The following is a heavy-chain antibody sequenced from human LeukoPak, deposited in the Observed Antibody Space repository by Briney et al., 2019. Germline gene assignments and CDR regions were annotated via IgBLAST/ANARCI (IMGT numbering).Heavy chain of an antibody. J-gene: IGHJ3*02. D-gene: IGHD5-24*01. CDR2: IYYSGST. CDR1: GGSISSSSYY. Sequence: PSETLSLTCTVSGGSISSSSYYWGWIRQPPGKGLEWIGSIYYSGSTYHNPSLKSRVTISVDTSKNQFSLKLSSVTAADTAVYYCAGRDGYNYGAACDIWGQGTMVTVYS. V-gene: IGHV4-39*07. CDR3: AGRDGYNYGAACDI.